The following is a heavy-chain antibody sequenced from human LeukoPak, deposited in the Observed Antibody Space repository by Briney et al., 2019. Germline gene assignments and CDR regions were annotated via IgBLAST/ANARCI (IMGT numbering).Heavy chain of an antibody. J-gene: IGHJ3*02. CDR3: ARWDADAFDI. CDR1: GGSISSYY. CDR2: IYYSGST. Sequence: SETLSLTCTVSGGSISSYYWSWIRQPPGKGLEWIGYIYYSGSTNYNPSLKSRVTISVDTSKNQFSLELSSVTAADTAVYYCARWDADAFDIWGQGTMVTVSS. V-gene: IGHV4-59*01. D-gene: IGHD1-26*01.